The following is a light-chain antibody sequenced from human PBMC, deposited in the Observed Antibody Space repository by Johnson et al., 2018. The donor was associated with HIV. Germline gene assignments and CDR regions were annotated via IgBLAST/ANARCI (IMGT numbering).Light chain of an antibody. CDR3: GTWGSSLSAGWV. CDR1: SSNIGNNY. Sequence: QPVLTQPPSVSAAPGQKVTISCSGSSSNIGNNYVSWYQQLLGTAHKLLIYDNNKRPSGIPDRFSGSKSGTSATLGITGLQTGDEADYYCGTWGSSLSAGWVFGTGTKVTVL. CDR2: DNN. J-gene: IGLJ1*01. V-gene: IGLV1-51*01.